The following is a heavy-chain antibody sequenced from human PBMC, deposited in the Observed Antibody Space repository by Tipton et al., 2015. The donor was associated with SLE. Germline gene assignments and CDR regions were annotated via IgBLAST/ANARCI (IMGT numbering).Heavy chain of an antibody. D-gene: IGHD3-22*01. J-gene: IGHJ4*02. CDR3: ARDTYYYDSSGPESDY. Sequence: SLRLSCAASGFTFSSYGMHWVRQAPGKGLEWVAVIWYDGSNKYYAGSVKGRFTISRDNSKNTLYLQMNSLRAEDTAVYYCARDTYYYDSSGPESDYWGQGTLVTVSS. V-gene: IGHV3-33*01. CDR1: GFTFSSYG. CDR2: IWYDGSNK.